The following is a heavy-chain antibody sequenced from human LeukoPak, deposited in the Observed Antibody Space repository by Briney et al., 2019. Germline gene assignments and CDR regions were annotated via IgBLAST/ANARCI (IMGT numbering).Heavy chain of an antibody. CDR3: ARVTMAGAFDI. Sequence: SETLSLTCTVSGGSISSYYWSWIRQPPGRGLEWIGYIYYSGNTNYNPSLKSRVTIPVDRSKNQFSLKLSSVTAADTAVYYCARVTMAGAFDIWGQGTMVTVSS. D-gene: IGHD5-24*01. CDR2: IYYSGNT. V-gene: IGHV4-59*12. J-gene: IGHJ3*02. CDR1: GGSISSYY.